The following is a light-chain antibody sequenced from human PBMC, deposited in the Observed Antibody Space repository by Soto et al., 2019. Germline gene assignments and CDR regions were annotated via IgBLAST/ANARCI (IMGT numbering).Light chain of an antibody. CDR2: GAS. J-gene: IGKJ5*01. Sequence: EIVMTQSPATLSVSPGERATLSCRASQSVSSNLAWYQQKPGQAPRLLIYGASTRATGIPARFSGSGSGTNFTPDNSSLQYEDYSAYYWPQEYNRRPQKFGQGTRLEIK. CDR1: QSVSSN. V-gene: IGKV3D-15*01. CDR3: PQEYNRRPQK.